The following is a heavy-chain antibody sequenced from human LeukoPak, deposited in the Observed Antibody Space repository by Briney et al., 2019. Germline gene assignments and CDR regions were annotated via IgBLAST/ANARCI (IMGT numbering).Heavy chain of an antibody. CDR1: GFTFSSYG. J-gene: IGHJ4*02. D-gene: IGHD2-15*01. V-gene: IGHV3-30*18. CDR3: AKDQGYCSGGSCYSGDY. CDR2: ISYDGSNK. Sequence: GGSLRLSCAASGFTFSSYGMHWVRQAPGKGLEWVAVISYDGSNKYYADSVKCRFTISRDNSKNTLYLQMNSLRAEDTAVYYCAKDQGYCSGGSCYSGDYWGQGTLVTVSS.